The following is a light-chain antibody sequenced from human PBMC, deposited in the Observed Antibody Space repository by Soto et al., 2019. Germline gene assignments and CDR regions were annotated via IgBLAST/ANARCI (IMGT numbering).Light chain of an antibody. J-gene: IGKJ1*01. Sequence: DIQVTQSPYSLSASVGDRITITCRTSQNIDTYLNWYQQNPGKAPKLLISAASRLQSGVPSRFSGSGSGTDFTLTITSLQAEDFATYYCQQTYDNPRTFGQGTKV. CDR3: QQTYDNPRT. V-gene: IGKV1-39*01. CDR1: QNIDTY. CDR2: AAS.